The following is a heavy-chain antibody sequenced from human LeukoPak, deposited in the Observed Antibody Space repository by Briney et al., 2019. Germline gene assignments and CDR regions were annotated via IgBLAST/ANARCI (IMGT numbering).Heavy chain of an antibody. D-gene: IGHD3-10*01. V-gene: IGHV3-30-3*01. CDR3: AREFKGVLWFGGPHDAFDI. J-gene: IGHJ3*02. Sequence: HPGGSLRLSCAASGFTFSSYAMHWVRQAPGKGLEWVAVISYDGSNKYYADSVKGRFTISRDNSKNTLYLQMNSLRAEDTAVYYCAREFKGVLWFGGPHDAFDIWGQGTMVTVSS. CDR2: ISYDGSNK. CDR1: GFTFSSYA.